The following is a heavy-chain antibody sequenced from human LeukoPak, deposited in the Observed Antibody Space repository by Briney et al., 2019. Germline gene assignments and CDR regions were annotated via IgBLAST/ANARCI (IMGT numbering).Heavy chain of an antibody. CDR2: IKSKTDGGTI. D-gene: IGHD3-16*01. CDR3: TALIQNLRDQSFYYMDV. V-gene: IGHV3-15*01. CDR1: GFTFINAW. Sequence: GGSLRLSCAASGFTFINAWMSWVRQAPGKGLEWVGRIKSKTDGGTIDYAAPVKGKFTISRDDSKNTLSLQMKNLKTEDTGVYYCTALIQNLRDQSFYYMDVWGKGTTVTVSS. J-gene: IGHJ6*03.